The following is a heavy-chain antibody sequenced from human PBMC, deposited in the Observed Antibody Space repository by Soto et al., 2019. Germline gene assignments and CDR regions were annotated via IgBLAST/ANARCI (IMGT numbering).Heavy chain of an antibody. J-gene: IGHJ4*02. CDR2: ISSSSSTI. D-gene: IGHD2-15*01. CDR1: GFTFSSYS. Sequence: HPGGSLRLSCAASGFTFSSYSMNWVRQAPGKGLEWVSYISSSSSTIYYADSVKGRFTISRDNAKNSLYLQMNSLRAEDTAVYYCARGCSGGSCYSFRRGYFDYWGQGTLVTVSS. V-gene: IGHV3-48*01. CDR3: ARGCSGGSCYSFRRGYFDY.